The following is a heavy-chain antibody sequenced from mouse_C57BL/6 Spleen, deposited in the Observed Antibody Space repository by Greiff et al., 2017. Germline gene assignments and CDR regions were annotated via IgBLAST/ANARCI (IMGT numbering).Heavy chain of an antibody. CDR1: GYAFSSYW. D-gene: IGHD1-1*01. Sequence: VKLVESGAELVKPGASVKISCKASGYAFSSYWMNWVKQRPGKGLEWIGQIYPGDGDTNYNGKFKGKATLTADKSSSTAYMQLSSLTSEDSAVYFCASGITTGDYAMDYWGQGTSVTVSS. J-gene: IGHJ4*01. V-gene: IGHV1-80*01. CDR3: ASGITTGDYAMDY. CDR2: IYPGDGDT.